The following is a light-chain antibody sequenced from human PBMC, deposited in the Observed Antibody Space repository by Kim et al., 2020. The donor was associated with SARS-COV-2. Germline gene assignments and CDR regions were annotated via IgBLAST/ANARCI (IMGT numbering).Light chain of an antibody. CDR1: QDIGNY. J-gene: IGKJ4*01. V-gene: IGKV1-16*02. CDR2: ATS. Sequence: DIEMTQSPSSLSASVGDSVTITCRASQDIGNYLDWFQQKPGEAPKSLMYATSRLHSGVPSKFSGSGSGTDFSLTISSLQAEDFATYYCQQYKSYPLSFGGGTKVDIK. CDR3: QQYKSYPLS.